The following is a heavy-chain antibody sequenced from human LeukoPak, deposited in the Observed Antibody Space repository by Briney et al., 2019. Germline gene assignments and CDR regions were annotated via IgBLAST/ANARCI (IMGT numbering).Heavy chain of an antibody. CDR3: AKELVSRSSLTFDS. CDR2: IGGSVDYT. J-gene: IGHJ4*02. Sequence: GGSLRLSCAASGFTFSSYGMHWVRQAPGKGLEWVSAIGGSVDYTFYAESVKGRFTTSRDNSKNTLYLQMSGLRVEDTAVYYCAKELVSRSSLTFDSWGQGALVTVSS. V-gene: IGHV3-23*01. CDR1: GFTFSSYG. D-gene: IGHD6-13*01.